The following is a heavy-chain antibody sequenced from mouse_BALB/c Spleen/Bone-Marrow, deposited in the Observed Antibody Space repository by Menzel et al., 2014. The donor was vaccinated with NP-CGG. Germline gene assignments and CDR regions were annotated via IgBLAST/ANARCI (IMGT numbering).Heavy chain of an antibody. CDR1: GCSITSDYA. CDR3: AREDNYAFAY. CDR2: INYSGFT. J-gene: IGHJ3*01. V-gene: IGHV3-2*02. Sequence: EVQVVESGPGLVKPSQSLSLTCTVTGCSITSDYAWNWIRQFPGDKLEWMGYINYSGFTTYNPSLKSRISIIRDTSKNQFFLQLNSVTAEDAASYYCAREDNYAFAYWGQGTLVTASA. D-gene: IGHD1-3*01.